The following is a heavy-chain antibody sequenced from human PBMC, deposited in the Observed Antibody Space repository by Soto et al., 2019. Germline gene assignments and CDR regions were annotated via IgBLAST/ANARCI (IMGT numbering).Heavy chain of an antibody. V-gene: IGHV3-23*01. Sequence: GGSLRLSCVASGFSFSNYAMNWVRQAPGKGLEWVSGISGSGGSAFFAHSVRGRFTISRDTSKNQFSLNLTSVTAADTAMYYCARSSRSYFDYWGQGTLVTVSS. CDR3: ARSSRSYFDY. CDR2: ISGSGGSA. CDR1: GFSFSNYA. J-gene: IGHJ4*02.